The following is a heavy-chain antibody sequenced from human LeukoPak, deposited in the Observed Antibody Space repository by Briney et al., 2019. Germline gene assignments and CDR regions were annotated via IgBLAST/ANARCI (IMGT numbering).Heavy chain of an antibody. J-gene: IGHJ3*02. CDR2: INHSGST. CDR3: AREGPGSGRGAKAQARDAFDI. CDR1: GGSFSNYY. D-gene: IGHD3-10*01. Sequence: SETLSLTCAVYGGSFSNYYWSWIRQPPGKGLEWIGEINHSGSTNYNPSLKSRVTISVDTSKKQFSLKLSSVTAADTAVYYCAREGPGSGRGAKAQARDAFDIWGQGTMVTVSS. V-gene: IGHV4-34*01.